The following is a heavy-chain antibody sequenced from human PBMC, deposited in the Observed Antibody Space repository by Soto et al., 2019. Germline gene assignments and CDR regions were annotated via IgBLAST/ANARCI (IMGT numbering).Heavy chain of an antibody. CDR1: GFNFDVYA. V-gene: IGHV3-30-3*01. D-gene: IGHD3-10*01. CDR3: ARDMGSHSQFIFEY. J-gene: IGHJ4*02. CDR2: ISYDGGNE. Sequence: QVRLVESGGGVVQPGRSLRLSCAASGFNFDVYAMHWVRQAPGKGLEWVAIISYDGGNEYYADSVKGRFTISRDNSRNTLSLQMNSLRAEDTAVYYCARDMGSHSQFIFEYWGQGALVTVSS.